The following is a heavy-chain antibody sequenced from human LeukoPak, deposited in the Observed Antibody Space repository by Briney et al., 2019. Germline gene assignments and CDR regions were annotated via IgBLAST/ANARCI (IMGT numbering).Heavy chain of an antibody. D-gene: IGHD5-12*01. V-gene: IGHV1-2*06. CDR2: INPNSGGT. J-gene: IGHJ3*02. CDR3: ARDPKWLRFAFEI. CDR1: GYTFTGYY. Sequence: ASVKVSCKASGYTFTGYYMHWVRQAPGQGLEWMGRINPNSGGTNYAQKFQGRVTMTRDTSISTAYMELSRLRSDDTAVYYCARDPKWLRFAFEIWGQGTMVTVSS.